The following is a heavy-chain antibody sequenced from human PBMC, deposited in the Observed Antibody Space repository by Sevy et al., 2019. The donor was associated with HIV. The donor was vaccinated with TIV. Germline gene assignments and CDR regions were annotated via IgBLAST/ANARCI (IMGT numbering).Heavy chain of an antibody. CDR1: GYTFTRYY. Sequence: ASVKVSCKDSGYTFTRYYMHWVRQAPGQGLEWMGWINPNSGGRNYAQKFQGRVTMTRDTSISTAYMELSRLRSDDTAVYYCARDALLRGGYLDYWGQGTLVTVSS. J-gene: IGHJ4*02. D-gene: IGHD3-10*01. CDR3: ARDALLRGGYLDY. V-gene: IGHV1-2*02. CDR2: INPNSGGR.